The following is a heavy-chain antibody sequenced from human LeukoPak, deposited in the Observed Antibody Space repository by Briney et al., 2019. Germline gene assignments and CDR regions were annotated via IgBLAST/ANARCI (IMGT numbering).Heavy chain of an antibody. V-gene: IGHV3-7*01. CDR3: TRNKVAAAGDD. CDR1: GFTFSTFW. D-gene: IGHD6-13*01. J-gene: IGHJ4*02. CDR2: IKPDGSEK. Sequence: GGSLRLSCAASGFTFSTFWMTWVRQAPGKGLEWVANIKPDGSEKSYVDSVKGRFTISRDNAKNSLYLRMNSLRAEDTALYYCTRNKVAAAGDDWGQGTLVTVSS.